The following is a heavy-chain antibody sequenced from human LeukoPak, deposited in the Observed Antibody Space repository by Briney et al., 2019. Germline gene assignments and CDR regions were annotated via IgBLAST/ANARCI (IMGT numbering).Heavy chain of an antibody. CDR3: ARAPIVVVSTPSFDT. CDR2: IYYSGST. CDR1: DGSISSSNYY. V-gene: IGHV4-39*07. J-gene: IGHJ4*02. D-gene: IGHD3-22*01. Sequence: SETLSLTCTVSDGSISSSNYYWAWIRQPPGKGLEWIATIYYSGSTIYTPSLKSRLAISRDTSSDQFSLRLTSVTAADTAVYYCARAPIVVVSTPSFDTWGQGILVTVSS.